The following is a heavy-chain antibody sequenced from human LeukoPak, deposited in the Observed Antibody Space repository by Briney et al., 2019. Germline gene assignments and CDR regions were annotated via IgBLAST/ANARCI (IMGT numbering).Heavy chain of an antibody. CDR3: ARSGGYSSPQNY. Sequence: SQTLSLTCTVSGGSISSYYWSWIRQPPGKGLEWIGYIYYSGSTNYNPSLKSRVTISVDTSKNQFSLKLSSVTAADTAVYYCARSGGYSSPQNYWGQGTLVTVSS. J-gene: IGHJ4*02. CDR1: GGSISSYY. V-gene: IGHV4-59*01. D-gene: IGHD6-19*01. CDR2: IYYSGST.